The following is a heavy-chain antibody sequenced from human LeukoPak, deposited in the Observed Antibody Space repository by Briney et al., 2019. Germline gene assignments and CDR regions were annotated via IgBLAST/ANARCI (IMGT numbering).Heavy chain of an antibody. D-gene: IGHD6-13*01. V-gene: IGHV1-18*01. CDR2: ISAYNGNT. J-gene: IGHJ4*02. CDR1: GYTFTSYG. Sequence: ASVKVSCKASGYTFTSYGISWVRQAPGQGLEWMGWISAYNGNTNYAQKLQGRATMTTDTSTSTAYMELRSLRSDDTAVYYCAREPKYSSSRNSLVQIDYWGQGTLVTVSS. CDR3: AREPKYSSSRNSLVQIDY.